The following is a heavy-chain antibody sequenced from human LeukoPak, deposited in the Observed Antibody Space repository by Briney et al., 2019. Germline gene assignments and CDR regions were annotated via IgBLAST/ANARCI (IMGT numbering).Heavy chain of an antibody. CDR3: ARAHSDYIYYMDV. CDR2: MYTSGST. V-gene: IGHV4-61*02. J-gene: IGHJ6*03. CDR1: GGSISSGSYS. Sequence: PSQTLSLTCTVSGGSISSGSYSWNWIRQPAGKGLEWIGRMYTSGSTNYNPSLKSRVTVSVDTSKNQFSLKLSSVTAADTAVYYCARAHSDYIYYMDVWGKGTTVTISS.